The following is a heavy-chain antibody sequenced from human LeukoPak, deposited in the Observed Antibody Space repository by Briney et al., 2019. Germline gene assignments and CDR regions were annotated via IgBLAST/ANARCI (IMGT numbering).Heavy chain of an antibody. V-gene: IGHV4-59*01. CDR1: GGSISSYY. CDR3: ARNGEPLYDFSEGYWFDP. Sequence: KPSETLSLTCTVSGGSISSYYWSWIRQPPGKGLEWIGYIYYSGSTNYNPSLKSRVTISVDTSKNQFSLKLSSVTAADTAVYYCARNGEPLYDFSEGYWFDPWGQGILVTVSS. J-gene: IGHJ5*02. D-gene: IGHD3-3*01. CDR2: IYYSGST.